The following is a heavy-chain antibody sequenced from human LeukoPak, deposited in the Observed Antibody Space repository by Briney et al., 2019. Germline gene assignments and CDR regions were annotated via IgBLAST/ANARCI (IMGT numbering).Heavy chain of an antibody. Sequence: PSETLSLTCTLSGRSISSYYWSWIRQPAGKGLEWIGRIYTSGSTNFHPSLKSRVTMSVDTSKNQFSLKLSSVTAADTAVYYCARVSILTGYCCYYYMDVWGKGTTVTVSS. J-gene: IGHJ6*03. D-gene: IGHD3-9*01. CDR3: ARVSILTGYCCYYYMDV. CDR1: GRSISSYY. V-gene: IGHV4-4*07. CDR2: IYTSGST.